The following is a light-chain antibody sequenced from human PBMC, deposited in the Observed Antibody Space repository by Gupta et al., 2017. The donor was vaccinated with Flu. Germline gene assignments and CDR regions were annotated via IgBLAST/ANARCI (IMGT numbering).Light chain of an antibody. CDR2: AAS. CDR3: QQYYSYPPYT. Sequence: SSFSASTGDRVTITCRASQGISSYLAWYQQKPGKAPKLLIYAASTLQSGVPSRFSGSGSGTDFTLTISCLQSEDFSTDYCQQYYSYPPYTFGQGTKLEIK. CDR1: QGISSY. V-gene: IGKV1-8*01. J-gene: IGKJ2*01.